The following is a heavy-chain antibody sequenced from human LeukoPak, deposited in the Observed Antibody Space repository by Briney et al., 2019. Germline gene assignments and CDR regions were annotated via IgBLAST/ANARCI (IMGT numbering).Heavy chain of an antibody. Sequence: SETLSLTCIVSGYSISSGYYWGWIRQPPGKGLEWIGNIHHSGSTYYNPSLKSRVTISVDTSKNQLSLKLSSVTAADTAVYYCARSGWYPSSALFDYWGQGTLVTVSS. D-gene: IGHD6-19*01. CDR2: IHHSGST. J-gene: IGHJ4*02. CDR1: GYSISSGYY. V-gene: IGHV4-38-2*02. CDR3: ARSGWYPSSALFDY.